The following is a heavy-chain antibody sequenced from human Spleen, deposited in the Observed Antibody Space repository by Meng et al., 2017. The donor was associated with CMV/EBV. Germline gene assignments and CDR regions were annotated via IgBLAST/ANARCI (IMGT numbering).Heavy chain of an antibody. J-gene: IGHJ2*01. V-gene: IGHV3-21*04. CDR3: AREGDFGGGRLRIGYFDL. D-gene: IGHD2-21*01. Sequence: RNWWSQARGRAREWVEWISSICNCIYNADTVKRRFSISRDKDKNEQYLQMNSRRAEDTDLYFCAREGDFGGGRLRIGYFDLWGHGTLVTVSS. CDR2: ISSICNCI.